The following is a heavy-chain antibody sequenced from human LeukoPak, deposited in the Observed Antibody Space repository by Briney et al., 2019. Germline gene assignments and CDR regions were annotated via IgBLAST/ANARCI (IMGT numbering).Heavy chain of an antibody. CDR3: ARGFRGYSYGNNWFDP. V-gene: IGHV4-59*12. D-gene: IGHD5-18*01. CDR1: GGSISSYY. J-gene: IGHJ5*02. Sequence: SETLSLTCTVSGGSISSYYWSWIRQPPGKGLEWIGYISYSGSTYNNPSLKSRVVISVDTSKNQFSLKLSSVTAADAAVYYCARGFRGYSYGNNWFDPWGQGTLVTVSS. CDR2: ISYSGST.